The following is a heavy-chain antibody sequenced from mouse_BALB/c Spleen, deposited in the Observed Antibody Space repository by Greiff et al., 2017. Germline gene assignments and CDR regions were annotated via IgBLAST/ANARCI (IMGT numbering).Heavy chain of an antibody. CDR3: ASRPIYYDYGWFAY. CDR1: GDSITSGY. D-gene: IGHD2-4*01. J-gene: IGHJ3*01. CDR2: ISYSGST. Sequence: EVHLVESGPSLVKPSQTLSLTCSVTGDSITSGYWNWIRKFPGNKLEYMGYISYSGSTYYNPSLKSRISITRDTSKNQYYLQLNSVTTEDTATYYCASRPIYYDYGWFAYWGQGTLVTVSA. V-gene: IGHV3-8*02.